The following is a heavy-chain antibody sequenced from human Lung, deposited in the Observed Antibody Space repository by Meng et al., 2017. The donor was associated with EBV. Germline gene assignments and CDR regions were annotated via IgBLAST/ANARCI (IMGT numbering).Heavy chain of an antibody. CDR3: GRDQGRQLINH. J-gene: IGHJ4*02. V-gene: IGHV4-4*02. D-gene: IGHD1-1*01. CDR2: VYHRGDT. Sequence: QVQLQESGQGLVKPSGTLSLTCTVSGDSISSDIWWSWVRQPPGKGLEWIGEVYHRGDTNYNPSLRSRVVISVDRSKNQFSLNLSSVTAADTAVYYCGRDQGRQLINHWGQGTLVTVSS. CDR1: GDSISSDIW.